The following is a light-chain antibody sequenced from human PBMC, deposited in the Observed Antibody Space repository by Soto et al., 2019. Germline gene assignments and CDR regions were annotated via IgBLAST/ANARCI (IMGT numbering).Light chain of an antibody. V-gene: IGLV2-14*01. Sequence: QSVLTQPASASGSPGQSITISCTGSSSDVGGHNHVSWYQQHPGKAPKLIIYEVGNRPSGVSNRFSGSKSGNTASLTISGFQAEDEADYYCNSYTSSSTHVFGTGNKLTVL. CDR3: NSYTSSSTHV. CDR1: SSDVGGHNH. CDR2: EVG. J-gene: IGLJ1*01.